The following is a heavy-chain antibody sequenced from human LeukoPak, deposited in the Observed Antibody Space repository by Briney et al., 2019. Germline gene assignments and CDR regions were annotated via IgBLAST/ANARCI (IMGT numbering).Heavy chain of an antibody. CDR3: ARDLGVYYDSSGPGGY. J-gene: IGHJ4*02. CDR1: GFTFSSYA. V-gene: IGHV3-30-3*01. Sequence: GGSLRLSCAASGFTFSSYAIHWVRQAPGKGLEWVAVISYDGSNKYYADSVKGRFTISRDNSKNTLYLQMNSLRAEDTAVYYCARDLGVYYDSSGPGGYWGQGTLVTVSS. CDR2: ISYDGSNK. D-gene: IGHD3-22*01.